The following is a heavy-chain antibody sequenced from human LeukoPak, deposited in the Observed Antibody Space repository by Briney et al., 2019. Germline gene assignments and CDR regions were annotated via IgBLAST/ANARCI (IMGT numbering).Heavy chain of an antibody. CDR1: GFTVSSNY. CDR3: ARGAVAGIWPNFDY. Sequence: GGSLRLSCAASGFTVSSNYMSWVRQAPGKGLEWVSVIYSGGSTYYADSVKGRFTISRDNSKNTLYLQMNSLRAEDTAVYYCARGAVAGIWPNFDYWGQGTLVTVSS. V-gene: IGHV3-66*01. CDR2: IYSGGST. D-gene: IGHD6-19*01. J-gene: IGHJ4*02.